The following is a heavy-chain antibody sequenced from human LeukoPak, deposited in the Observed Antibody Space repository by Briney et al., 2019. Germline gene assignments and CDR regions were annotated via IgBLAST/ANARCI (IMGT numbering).Heavy chain of an antibody. V-gene: IGHV4-59*01. Sequence: SETLSLTCTVSGGSISPYYWSWIRLPPGKGLEWIGYIYYTGATYYNPSLKSRVTISLDTSKNHFSLKLSSVTAADAAVYYCARAGYSYGTGYYFDYWGQGALVTVSS. CDR2: IYYTGAT. D-gene: IGHD5-18*01. CDR1: GGSISPYY. J-gene: IGHJ4*02. CDR3: ARAGYSYGTGYYFDY.